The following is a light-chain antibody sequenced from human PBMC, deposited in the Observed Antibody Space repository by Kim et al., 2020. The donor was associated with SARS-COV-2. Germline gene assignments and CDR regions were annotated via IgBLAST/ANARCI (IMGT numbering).Light chain of an antibody. CDR3: IQALQTPRYT. V-gene: IGKV2-28*01. Sequence: DIVMTQSPLSLPVTPGEPASISCRSSQSLLHSNGYNYLDWYLQKPGQSPQLLIYLGSSRASGVPDRFSGSGSGTDFTLKISRVEAEDVGVYYCIQALQTPRYTFGQGTKLEI. J-gene: IGKJ2*01. CDR2: LGS. CDR1: QSLLHSNGYNY.